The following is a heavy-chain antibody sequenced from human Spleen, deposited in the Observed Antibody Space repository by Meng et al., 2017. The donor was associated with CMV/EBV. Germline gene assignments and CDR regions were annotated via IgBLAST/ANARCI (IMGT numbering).Heavy chain of an antibody. CDR2: INPNSGGT. CDR3: ARDVTRVSNYFDN. J-gene: IGHJ4*02. D-gene: IGHD4-11*01. V-gene: IGHV1-2*02. CDR1: GYTFTGYY. Sequence: ASVKVSCKASGYTFTGYYMHWVRQAPGQGLEWMGWINPNSGGTNYAQKFQGRVTITRDTSISTVYMELSRLASDDTAIYYCARDVTRVSNYFDNWGQGTLVTVSS.